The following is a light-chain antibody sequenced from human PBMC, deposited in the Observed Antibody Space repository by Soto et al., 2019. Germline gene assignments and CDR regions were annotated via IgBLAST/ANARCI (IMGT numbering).Light chain of an antibody. CDR3: AAWDDSLSGVV. CDR1: SSNIGSNY. CDR2: RND. Sequence: QSVLTQPPSASGTPGQRVTISCSGSSSNIGSNYVYWYQQFPRTAPKLLIYRNDQRPSGGPDRFSGSKSGTSASLAISGLRSEDEANYYCAAWDDSLSGVVFGGGTKVTVL. V-gene: IGLV1-47*01. J-gene: IGLJ2*01.